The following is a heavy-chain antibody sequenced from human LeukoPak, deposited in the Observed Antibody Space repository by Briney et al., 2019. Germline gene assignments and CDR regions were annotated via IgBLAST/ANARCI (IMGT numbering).Heavy chain of an antibody. CDR2: IRYDGSNK. CDR1: GFTFSSNG. V-gene: IGHV3-30*02. J-gene: IGHJ4*02. Sequence: GGSLRLSCAASGFTFSSNGMHWVRQAPGKGLEWVAFIRYDGSNKYYADSVKGRFTISRDNSKNTLYLQMNSLRAEDTAVYYCAKVIRKQSHLDYWGQGTLVTVSS. CDR3: AKVIRKQSHLDY. D-gene: IGHD3-10*01.